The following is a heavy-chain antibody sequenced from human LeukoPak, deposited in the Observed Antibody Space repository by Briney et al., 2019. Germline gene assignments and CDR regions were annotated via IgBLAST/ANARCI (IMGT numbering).Heavy chain of an antibody. CDR2: IYLGDSDT. J-gene: IGHJ3*02. D-gene: IGHD5-18*01. Sequence: SFTSXXIGXXXQXXXXXXXXXGIIYLGDSDTRYSPSFQGQVTISADKSISTAYLQWSSLKASDTAMYYCATRSIQVTSRAFDIWGQGTMVTVSS. CDR3: ATRSIQVTSRAFDI. V-gene: IGHV5-51*01. CDR1: SFTSXX.